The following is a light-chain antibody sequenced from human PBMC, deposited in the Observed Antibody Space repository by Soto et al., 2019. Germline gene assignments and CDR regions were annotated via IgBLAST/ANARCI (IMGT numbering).Light chain of an antibody. CDR1: SSDVGVYNY. CDR2: EVS. V-gene: IGLV2-14*01. J-gene: IGLJ3*02. Sequence: QSALTQPASVSGSPGQSITISCTGTSSDVGVYNYVSWYQQHPGKAPKLMIYEVSNRPSGVSNRFSGSKSGNTASLTISGLQAEDEADYYSSSYTSTRTWVFGGGTKLTVL. CDR3: SSYTSTRTWV.